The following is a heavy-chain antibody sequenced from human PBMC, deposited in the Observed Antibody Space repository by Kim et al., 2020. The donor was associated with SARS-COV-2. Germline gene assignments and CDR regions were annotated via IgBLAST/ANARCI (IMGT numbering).Heavy chain of an antibody. V-gene: IGHV1-18*01. CDR1: GYTFTSYG. J-gene: IGHJ6*02. D-gene: IGHD3-9*01. Sequence: ASVKVSCKASGYTFTSYGISWVRQAPGQGLEWMGWISAYNGNTNYAQKLQGRVTMTTDTSTSTAYMELRSLRSDDTAVYYCASQRQGYYDILTGYFYQDKYGMDVWGQGTTVTVSS. CDR3: ASQRQGYYDILTGYFYQDKYGMDV. CDR2: ISAYNGNT.